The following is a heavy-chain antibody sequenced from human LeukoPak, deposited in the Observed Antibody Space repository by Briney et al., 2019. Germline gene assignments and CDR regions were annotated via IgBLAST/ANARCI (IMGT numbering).Heavy chain of an antibody. CDR1: GFTFSSYP. D-gene: IGHD6-6*01. V-gene: IGHV3-23*01. CDR2: ISDSGGIT. J-gene: IGHJ4*02. Sequence: GGSLRLSWAASGFTFSSYPMTWVRQAPGKGPEWVSFISDSGGITYYADSVKGRFTISRDNSKNTLYLQMNSPRAEDTAVYYCAKNTQYSGYYDCWGQGTLVAVSS. CDR3: AKNTQYSGYYDC.